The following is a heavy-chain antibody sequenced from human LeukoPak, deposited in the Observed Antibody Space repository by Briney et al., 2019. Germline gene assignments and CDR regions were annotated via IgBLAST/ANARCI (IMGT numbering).Heavy chain of an antibody. CDR3: AREYCSGGRCQYYFDY. V-gene: IGHV3-64*01. D-gene: IGHD2-15*01. J-gene: IGHJ4*02. Sequence: GGSLRLSCAASGFTFSSYAMLWVRQAPGKGLEYVSGISSDGGSPFHVNSVKGRFTISKDNYKDRRYIQMGSLRAEDMAVYYCAREYCSGGRCQYYFDYWGQGTLVTVSS. CDR2: ISSDGGSP. CDR1: GFTFSSYA.